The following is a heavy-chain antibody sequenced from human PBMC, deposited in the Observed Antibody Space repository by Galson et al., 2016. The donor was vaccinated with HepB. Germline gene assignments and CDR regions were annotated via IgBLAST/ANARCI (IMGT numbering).Heavy chain of an antibody. CDR2: VSYSGSN. CDR1: GGSLSSAAYY. CDR3: ARGWQARLCYLDL. D-gene: IGHD5-24*01. Sequence: ETLSLTCSVSGGSLSSAAYYWGWIRQPPGEGLEWIGSVSYSGSNYYNLSLKSRATISVDTSKNQVSLKLRSVTAADTAFYYWARGWQARLCYLDLWGRGTLVTVSS. J-gene: IGHJ2*01. V-gene: IGHV4-39*07.